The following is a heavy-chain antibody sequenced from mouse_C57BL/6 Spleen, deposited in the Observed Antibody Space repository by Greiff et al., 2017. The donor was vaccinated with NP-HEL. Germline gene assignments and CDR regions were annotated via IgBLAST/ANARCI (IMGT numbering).Heavy chain of an antibody. J-gene: IGHJ4*01. D-gene: IGHD2-3*01. V-gene: IGHV1-26*01. CDR2: INPNNGGT. Sequence: EVQLQQSGPELVKPGASVKISCKASGYTFTDYYMNWVKQSHGKSLEWIGDINPNNGGTSYNQKFKGKATLTVDKSSSTAYMELRSLTSEDSAVYYCARQEGIYDGYYDAMDYWGQGTSVTVSS. CDR1: GYTFTDYY. CDR3: ARQEGIYDGYYDAMDY.